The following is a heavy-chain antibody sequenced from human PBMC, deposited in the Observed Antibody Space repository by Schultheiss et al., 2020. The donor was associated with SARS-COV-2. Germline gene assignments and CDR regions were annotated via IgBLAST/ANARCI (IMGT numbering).Heavy chain of an antibody. J-gene: IGHJ6*02. CDR1: GFTFSSYW. Sequence: GESLKISCAASGFTFSSYWMHWVRQAPGKGLVWVSRINSDGSSTNYADSVKGRFTISRDNAKNTLYLQMNSLRAEDTAVYYCARVAIFGVGDVWGQGTMVTVSS. V-gene: IGHV3-74*01. CDR3: ARVAIFGVGDV. D-gene: IGHD3-3*01. CDR2: INSDGSST.